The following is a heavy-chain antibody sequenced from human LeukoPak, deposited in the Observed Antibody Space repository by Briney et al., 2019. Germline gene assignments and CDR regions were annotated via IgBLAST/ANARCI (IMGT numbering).Heavy chain of an antibody. V-gene: IGHV3-74*01. D-gene: IGHD2-2*01. CDR1: GFTFSNSW. CDR2: INSDGSST. Sequence: GGSLRLSCVASGFTFSNSWMHWVRQAPGKGLVRVARINSDGSSTSYADSVKGRFTISRDNAKNTLYLQMNSLRADDTAEYYCTRAYQQHLINWFDPWGQGTLVTVSS. CDR3: TRAYQQHLINWFDP. J-gene: IGHJ5*02.